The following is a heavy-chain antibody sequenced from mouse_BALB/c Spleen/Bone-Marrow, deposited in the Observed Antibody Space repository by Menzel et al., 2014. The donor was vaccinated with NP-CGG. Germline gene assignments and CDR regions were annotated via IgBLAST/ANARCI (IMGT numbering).Heavy chain of an antibody. J-gene: IGHJ1*01. CDR3: ARDENYDIYWYFDV. CDR2: IRNKANGYTT. CDR1: GFTFTDYY. V-gene: IGHV7-3*02. D-gene: IGHD1-1*01. Sequence: EVMLVESGGGLVQPGGSLRLSCATSGFTFTDYYMSWVRQPPGKALEWLGFIRNKANGYTTDYSVSVKGRFTISRDNSQSILYLQMNTLRAEDSATYYCARDENYDIYWYFDVWGAGTTVTVPS.